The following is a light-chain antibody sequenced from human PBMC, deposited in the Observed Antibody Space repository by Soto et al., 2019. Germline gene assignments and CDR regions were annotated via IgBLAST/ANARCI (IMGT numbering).Light chain of an antibody. CDR2: EVS. J-gene: IGLJ1*01. V-gene: IGLV2-14*01. Sequence: QSVLTQPASVSGSPGQSITISCTGTSSDVGGYNYVSWYQHHPGKAPKLMIYEVSNRPSGVSNRFSGSKSGNTASLTISGLQAEDEADYYCSSYTSSSTPRVFGTGTKVTVL. CDR1: SSDVGGYNY. CDR3: SSYTSSSTPRV.